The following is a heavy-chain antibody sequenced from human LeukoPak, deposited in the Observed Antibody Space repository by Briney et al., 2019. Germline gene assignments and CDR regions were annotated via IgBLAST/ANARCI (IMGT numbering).Heavy chain of an antibody. CDR3: ARRWDYDFWSGYSYYYYMDV. CDR2: INHSGST. J-gene: IGHJ6*03. D-gene: IGHD3-3*01. V-gene: IGHV4-34*01. CDR1: GGSFSGYY. Sequence: SETLSLTCAVYGGSFSGYYWSWLRQPPGKGLEWIGEINHSGSTNYNPSLKSRVTISVDTSKNQFSLKLSSVTAADTAVYYCARRWDYDFWSGYSYYYYMDVWGKGTTVTVSS.